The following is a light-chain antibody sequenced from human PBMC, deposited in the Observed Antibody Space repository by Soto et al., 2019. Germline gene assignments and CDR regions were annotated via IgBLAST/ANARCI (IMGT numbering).Light chain of an antibody. CDR1: QSMSSSY. Sequence: EIVLTQSPGTLSSSPGERATLSCRASQSMSSSYLAWYQQKPGQAPRLLIYGASNRATGIPDRFSGSGSGTDFTLTISRLEPEDFAVYYCQQYGSSPPYTFGQGTKLEIK. CDR2: GAS. V-gene: IGKV3-20*01. J-gene: IGKJ2*01. CDR3: QQYGSSPPYT.